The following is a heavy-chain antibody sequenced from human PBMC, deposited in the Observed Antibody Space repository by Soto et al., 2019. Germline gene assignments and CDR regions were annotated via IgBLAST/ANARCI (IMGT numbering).Heavy chain of an antibody. V-gene: IGHV4-31*03. CDR1: VGSISSGYYY. CDR3: ARDQDQPFMEV. Sequence: SETLSLTCTVSVGSISSGYYYLSWIRQHPGKGLEWIGYIYYSGSTYYNPSPKRRVTISVDTSKNQFSLKLSSVTAADTAVYYCARDQDQPFMEVWGQGTTVTVSS. CDR2: IYYSGST. J-gene: IGHJ6*02.